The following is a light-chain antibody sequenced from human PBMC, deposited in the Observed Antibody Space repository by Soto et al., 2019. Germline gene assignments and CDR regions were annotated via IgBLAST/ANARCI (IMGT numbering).Light chain of an antibody. J-gene: IGKJ3*01. CDR3: QMHNSAPFS. CDR1: QAISNY. V-gene: IGKV1-27*01. CDR2: TAS. Sequence: DLQMTQSPSSLSASVGDRVTITCRASQAISNYVAWYQQRPGKVPKLLIYTASTLQSGVPSRFSGNGSGTDFALTISSLQAEDVATYYCQMHNSAPFSFGPGTKVDIK.